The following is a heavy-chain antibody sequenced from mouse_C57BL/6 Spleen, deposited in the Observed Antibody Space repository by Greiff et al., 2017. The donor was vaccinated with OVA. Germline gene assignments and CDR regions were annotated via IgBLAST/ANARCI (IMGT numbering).Heavy chain of an antibody. Sequence: EVKLVESGGGLVQSGRSLRLSCATSGFTFSDFYMEWVRQAPGKGLEWIAASRNKANDYTTEYSASVKGRFIVSRDTSQSILYLQMNALRAEDTAIDYCARDLDDGYYGWYCDVWGTGTTVTVSS. CDR1: GFTFSDFY. CDR2: SRNKANDYTT. CDR3: ARDLDDGYYGWYCDV. D-gene: IGHD2-3*01. V-gene: IGHV7-1*01. J-gene: IGHJ1*03.